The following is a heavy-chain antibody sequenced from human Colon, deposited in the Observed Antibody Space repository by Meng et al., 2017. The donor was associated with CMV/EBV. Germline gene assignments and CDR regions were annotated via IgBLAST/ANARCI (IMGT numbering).Heavy chain of an antibody. CDR1: GFTFSSHS. J-gene: IGHJ4*02. CDR2: INTDGSTT. Sequence: VQLVESGGGLVKPGGSLRLSCAASGFTFSSHSMNWVRQAPGKGLEWVSRINTDGSTTYYADSVKGRFTISRDNAKNTLYLQMNSLRAEDTAVYYCASRDYWGQGTLVTVSS. CDR3: ASRDY. V-gene: IGHV3-74*02.